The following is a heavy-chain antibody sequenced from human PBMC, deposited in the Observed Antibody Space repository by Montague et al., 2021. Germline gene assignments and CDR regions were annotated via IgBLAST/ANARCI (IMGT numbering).Heavy chain of an antibody. CDR3: ANTKMDY. CDR1: EFTFSNYW. D-gene: IGHD2-8*01. Sequence: SLRLSCAASEFTFSNYWMSWVRQAPGKGLEWVANIKQDGSEKHYVDSVKGRFTISRDNAKKSLYLQMNSLRVDDTAVYYCANTKMDYWGQGMLVIVS. V-gene: IGHV3-7*01. CDR2: IKQDGSEK. J-gene: IGHJ4*02.